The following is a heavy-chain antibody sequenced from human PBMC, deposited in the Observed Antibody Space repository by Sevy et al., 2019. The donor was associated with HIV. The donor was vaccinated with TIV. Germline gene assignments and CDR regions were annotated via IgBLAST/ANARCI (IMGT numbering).Heavy chain of an antibody. CDR3: ARDSSTARSYYYYDGMDV. J-gene: IGHJ6*02. D-gene: IGHD2-2*01. Sequence: ASVKVSCKASGYTFNRYGISWVRQAPGQGLEWMGWISAYNGNTNYAQKLEGRVTMTTDTSTSTAYMELRSLRSDDTAVYYCARDSSTARSYYYYDGMDVWGQGITVSVSS. V-gene: IGHV1-18*01. CDR1: GYTFNRYG. CDR2: ISAYNGNT.